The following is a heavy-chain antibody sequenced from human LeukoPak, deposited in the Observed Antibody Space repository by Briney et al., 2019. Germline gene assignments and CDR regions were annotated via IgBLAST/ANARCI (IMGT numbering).Heavy chain of an antibody. CDR2: ISGGGGST. J-gene: IGHJ4*02. V-gene: IGHV3-23*01. D-gene: IGHD3-9*01. CDR3: AKAMNLDLDY. Sequence: GGSLRLSCAASGFTFSSYAMSWVRQAPGKGLEWVSAISGGGGSTYYADSVKGRFTISRDNSKNTPHLQMNSLRAEDTAVYYCAKAMNLDLDYWGQGTLVTVTS. CDR1: GFTFSSYA.